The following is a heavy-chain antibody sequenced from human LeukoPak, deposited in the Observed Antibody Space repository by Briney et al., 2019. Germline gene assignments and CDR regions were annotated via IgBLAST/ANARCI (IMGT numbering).Heavy chain of an antibody. V-gene: IGHV3-21*01. J-gene: IGHJ4*02. CDR2: ISPSSSSI. CDR1: GFTFTTYT. D-gene: IGHD5-24*01. Sequence: GGSLRLSCAASGFTFTTYTMNWVRQAPGKGLEWISSISPSSSSIYYADSVKGRFTISRDNARTSLYLQMNNLRAEDTAVYYCARFYNKGLDYWGQGTLVTVSS. CDR3: ARFYNKGLDY.